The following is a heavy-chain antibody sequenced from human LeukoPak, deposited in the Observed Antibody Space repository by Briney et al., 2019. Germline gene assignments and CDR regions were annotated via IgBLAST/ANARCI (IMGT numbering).Heavy chain of an antibody. CDR2: IRSKANSYAT. D-gene: IGHD6-13*01. CDR1: GFTFSGSA. J-gene: IGHJ6*02. Sequence: AGGSLRLSCAASGFTFSGSAMHWVRQASGKGLEWVGRIRSKANSYATAYAASVKGRFTISRDDSKNTAYLQMNSLKTEDTAVYYCTSREIEGIAAAGDYYYYGMDVWGQGTTVTVSS. CDR3: TSREIEGIAAAGDYYYYGMDV. V-gene: IGHV3-73*01.